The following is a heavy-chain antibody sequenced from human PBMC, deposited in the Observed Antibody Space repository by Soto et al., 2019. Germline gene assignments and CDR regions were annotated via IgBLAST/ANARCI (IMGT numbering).Heavy chain of an antibody. CDR3: ARQPRIGAMADAHSRFAF. D-gene: IGHD5-18*01. CDR1: GYSFTSYW. Sequence: GESLKISCKGSGYSFTSYWISWVRQMPGKGLEWMGRIDPSDSYTNYSPSFQGHVTISADKSISTAYLQWSSLKASDTAMYYCARQPRIGAMADAHSRFAFWGQGTLVTVSS. J-gene: IGHJ5*01. V-gene: IGHV5-10-1*01. CDR2: IDPSDSYT.